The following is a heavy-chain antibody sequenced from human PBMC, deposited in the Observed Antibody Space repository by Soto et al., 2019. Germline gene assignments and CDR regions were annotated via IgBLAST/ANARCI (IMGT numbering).Heavy chain of an antibody. J-gene: IGHJ4*02. CDR2: INAGNGNT. D-gene: IGHD2-15*01. Sequence: QVQLVQSGAEVKKPGASVKVSCKASGYTFTSYAMHWVCQAPGQRLEWMGWINAGNGNTKYSQKFQGRVTITRDTSASTAYMELSSLTSEATAVYYCARDLGGWPDYWGQGTLVTVSS. V-gene: IGHV1-3*01. CDR1: GYTFTSYA. CDR3: ARDLGGWPDY.